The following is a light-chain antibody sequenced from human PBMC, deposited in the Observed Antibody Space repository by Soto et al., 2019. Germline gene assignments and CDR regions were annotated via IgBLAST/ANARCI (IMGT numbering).Light chain of an antibody. V-gene: IGKV1-27*01. CDR3: QKYNNFPA. Sequence: DIQMTQSPSSLSASVGDRVTITCRASQGISNYLAWYQQIPGKVPKLLISAASTLQSGVPSRFSGSGSVTDFTLTSSSLQPEDVANYYCQKYNNFPAFGGGTKVEIK. CDR1: QGISNY. J-gene: IGKJ4*01. CDR2: AAS.